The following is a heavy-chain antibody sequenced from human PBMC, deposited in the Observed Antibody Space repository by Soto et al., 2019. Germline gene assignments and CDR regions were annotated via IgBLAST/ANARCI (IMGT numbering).Heavy chain of an antibody. Sequence: SETLSLTCTVSGGSISSSSYYWGWIRQPPGKGLEWIGSIYYSGSTYYNPSLKSRVTISVDTSKNQFSLKLSSVTAADTAVYYRARYYYDSSGYWGWFDPWCQGTLVTVSS. CDR3: ARYYYDSSGYWGWFDP. CDR2: IYYSGST. J-gene: IGHJ5*02. D-gene: IGHD3-22*01. CDR1: GGSISSSSYY. V-gene: IGHV4-39*01.